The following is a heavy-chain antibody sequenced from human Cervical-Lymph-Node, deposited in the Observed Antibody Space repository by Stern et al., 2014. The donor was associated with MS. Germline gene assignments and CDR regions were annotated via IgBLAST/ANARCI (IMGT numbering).Heavy chain of an antibody. V-gene: IGHV3-9*01. Sequence: EVQLLESGGGLVQPGRSLRLSCAASGFTFDDYAMHWVRQAPGKGLEWVSGISWNNGNIGYADSVKGRFTISRDNAKNSLYLQMNSLRAEDTALYYCAKDINLRGTYYFDYGGQGTLVTVSS. D-gene: IGHD2-15*01. J-gene: IGHJ4*02. CDR3: AKDINLRGTYYFDY. CDR1: GFTFDDYA. CDR2: ISWNNGNI.